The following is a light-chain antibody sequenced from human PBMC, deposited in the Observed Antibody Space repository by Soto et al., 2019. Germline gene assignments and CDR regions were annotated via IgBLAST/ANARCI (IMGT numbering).Light chain of an antibody. CDR2: DAS. CDR3: QQYNSYPYT. J-gene: IGKJ2*01. CDR1: QSISSW. V-gene: IGKV1-5*01. Sequence: DIQMTQSPSTLSASVGDRVTITCRASQSISSWLAWYQQKPGQAPKVLIYDASSLESGVPSRFSGSGSGTEFNLTISSLQPDDFATYYCQQYNSYPYTFGQGTKLEIK.